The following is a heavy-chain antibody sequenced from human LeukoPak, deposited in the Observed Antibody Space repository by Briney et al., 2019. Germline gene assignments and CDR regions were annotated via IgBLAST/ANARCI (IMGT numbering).Heavy chain of an antibody. D-gene: IGHD3-22*01. J-gene: IGHJ4*02. V-gene: IGHV3-30-3*01. CDR1: GFTFSSYA. Sequence: RSLRLSCAASGFTFSSYAMHWVRQAPGKGLEWVAVISYDGSNKYYADSVKGRFTISRDNSKNTLYLQMNSLRAEDTAVYYCASPQSYYDSSGYWEFDYWGQGTLVTVSS. CDR2: ISYDGSNK. CDR3: ASPQSYYDSSGYWEFDY.